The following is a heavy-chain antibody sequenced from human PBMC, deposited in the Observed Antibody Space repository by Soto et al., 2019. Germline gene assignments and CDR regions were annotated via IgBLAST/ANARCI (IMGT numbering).Heavy chain of an antibody. CDR1: VGSFSDYS. V-gene: IGHV4-34*01. J-gene: IGHJ6*02. CDR3: ARQGKVGAIPYYYYGMDV. D-gene: IGHD1-26*01. CDR2: INHSGTT. Sequence: SETLSLTCAVYVGSFSDYSWTWIRQPPGKGLEWIGEINHSGTTNYNPSLKSRVIIAVDTSKNQFSLNLRSVTAADTAVYYCARQGKVGAIPYYYYGMDVWGQGTTVTVSS.